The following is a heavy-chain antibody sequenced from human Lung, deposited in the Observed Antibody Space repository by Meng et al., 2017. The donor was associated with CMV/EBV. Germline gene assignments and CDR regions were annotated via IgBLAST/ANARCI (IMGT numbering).Heavy chain of an antibody. V-gene: IGHV1-18*01. D-gene: IGHD6-6*01. CDR3: ARLDYGSSSCGY. Sequence: ASVXVSXXASGYTFINYGITWVRQAPGQGLEWMGWISPYNRNTNYAQRLQGRVTMTADTSTSTAYMELRSLRSDDTAVYYCARLDYGSSSCGYWGQGTLVTVSS. CDR2: ISPYNRNT. CDR1: GYTFINYG. J-gene: IGHJ4*02.